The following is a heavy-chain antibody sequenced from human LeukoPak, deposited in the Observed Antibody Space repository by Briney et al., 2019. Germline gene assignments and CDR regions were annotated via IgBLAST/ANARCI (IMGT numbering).Heavy chain of an antibody. CDR3: AKAPVTSCRGAYCYPFDS. Sequence: GGTLRLSCAASGFTFSSYGMSWVRQAPGKGLEWVSTIRGSGDITYHADSVRGRFTISRDNSKNTLYLQMNSLRAEDAAVYFCAKAPVTSCRGAYCYPFDSWGQGTLVTVSS. D-gene: IGHD2-21*01. CDR1: GFTFSSYG. J-gene: IGHJ4*02. CDR2: IRGSGDIT. V-gene: IGHV3-23*01.